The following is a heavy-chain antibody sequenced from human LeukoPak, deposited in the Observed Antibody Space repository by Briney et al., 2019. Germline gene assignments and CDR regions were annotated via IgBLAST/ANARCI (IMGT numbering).Heavy chain of an antibody. CDR3: AREYSSFEY. CDR2: INYGGST. CDR1: GGSISDYY. Sequence: PSETLSLTCSVSGGSISDYYWHWIRQPPGTGLEWIGYINYGGSTDYNPSLKSRVTISVDTSKNQFSLNVRSVTAADTAMYYCAREYSSFEYWGQGVLVTVSS. J-gene: IGHJ4*02. D-gene: IGHD6-19*01. V-gene: IGHV4-59*01.